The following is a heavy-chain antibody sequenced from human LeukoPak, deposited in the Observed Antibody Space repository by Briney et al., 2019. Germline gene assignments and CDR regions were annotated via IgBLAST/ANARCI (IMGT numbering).Heavy chain of an antibody. CDR3: AKDLRGPAAGTWYFDL. Sequence: PGGSLRLSCAASGFTFSSYSMNWVRQAPGKGLEWVSSISSSSSYIYYADSVKGRFTISRDDAKNSLYLQMNSLRADDTALYYCAKDLRGPAAGTWYFDLWGRGTLVTVSS. V-gene: IGHV3-21*04. CDR2: ISSSSSYI. J-gene: IGHJ2*01. D-gene: IGHD6-13*01. CDR1: GFTFSSYS.